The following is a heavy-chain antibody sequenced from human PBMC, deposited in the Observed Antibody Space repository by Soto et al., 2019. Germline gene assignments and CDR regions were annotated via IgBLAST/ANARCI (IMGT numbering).Heavy chain of an antibody. CDR1: GFTFSSYS. D-gene: IGHD3-16*01. CDR2: ISSSSSTI. CDR3: AREPFAGGMDYYYYYYMDV. Sequence: GGSLRLSCAASGFTFSSYSMNWVRQAPGKGLEWVSYISSSSSTIYYADSVKGRFTISRDNAKNSLYLQMNSLRAEDTAVYYCAREPFAGGMDYYYYYYMDVWGKGTTVTVSS. V-gene: IGHV3-48*01. J-gene: IGHJ6*03.